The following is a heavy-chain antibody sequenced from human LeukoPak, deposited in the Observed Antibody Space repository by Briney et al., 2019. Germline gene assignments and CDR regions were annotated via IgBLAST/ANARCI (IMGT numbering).Heavy chain of an antibody. CDR1: GYSFPNYW. D-gene: IGHD2-15*01. CDR3: ARLDCSGGSCYSTPFDY. CDR2: IDPSDSYT. J-gene: IGHJ4*02. V-gene: IGHV5-10-1*01. Sequence: GESLKISCKGSGYSFPNYWIAWVRQMPGKGLEWMGRIDPSDSYTNYSPSFQGHVTISADKSISTAYLQWSSLKASDTAMYYCARLDCSGGSCYSTPFDYWGQGTLVTVSS.